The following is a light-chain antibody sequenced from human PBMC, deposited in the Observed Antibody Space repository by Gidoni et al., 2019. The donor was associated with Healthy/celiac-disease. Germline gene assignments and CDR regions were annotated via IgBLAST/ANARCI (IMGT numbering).Light chain of an antibody. Sequence: DIVLTQSPGTLSLSPGERATLSCRASQSVSSSYLAWYQQKPGQAPRLLIYGASSRATGIPDRFSGSGSGTDFTLTISRLEPEDFAVYYCQQYGSSLWTFXQGTKVEIK. J-gene: IGKJ1*01. CDR3: QQYGSSLWT. CDR2: GAS. V-gene: IGKV3-20*01. CDR1: QSVSSSY.